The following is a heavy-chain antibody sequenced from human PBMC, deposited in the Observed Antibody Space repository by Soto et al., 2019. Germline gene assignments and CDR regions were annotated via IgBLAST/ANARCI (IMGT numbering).Heavy chain of an antibody. CDR2: IYHSGNT. Sequence: LSLTCAVSGGSISSGNWWSWVRQSPRKGLEWIGGIYHSGNTNHNPSLKSRVTISVDTSKNQFSLKLSSVTAADTAVYYCARRQSSSWYGLWGQGTLVTVSS. J-gene: IGHJ4*02. CDR3: ARRQSSSWYGL. CDR1: GGSISSGNW. V-gene: IGHV4-4*02. D-gene: IGHD6-13*01.